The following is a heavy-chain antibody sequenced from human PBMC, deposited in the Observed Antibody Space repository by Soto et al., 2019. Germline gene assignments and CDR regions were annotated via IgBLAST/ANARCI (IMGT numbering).Heavy chain of an antibody. CDR1: GYTFTSYA. CDR3: ARSNWGYNWFDP. V-gene: IGHV1-3*01. Sequence: QVQLVQSGAEVKKPGASVKVSCKASGYTFTSYAMHWVRQAPGQRLEWMGWINAGNGNTKYSQKFQGRVTITRDTSASTAYMELSSLRSEDTAVYYWARSNWGYNWFDPWGQGTLVTVSS. J-gene: IGHJ5*02. CDR2: INAGNGNT. D-gene: IGHD7-27*01.